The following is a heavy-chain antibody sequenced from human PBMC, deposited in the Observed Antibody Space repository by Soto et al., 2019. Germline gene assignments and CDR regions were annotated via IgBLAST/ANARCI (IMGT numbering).Heavy chain of an antibody. CDR1: GYTFTRNA. J-gene: IGHJ6*02. CDR3: ARSGYFPSYYYGMDV. Sequence: ASVKVSCKASGYTFTRNAIHWVRQAPGQRLEWIGRIKAGNGDTKYSQKFQDRVTITRDTSASAAYMELSSLRSEDTAVYYCARSGYFPSYYYGMDVWGQGTTVTVSS. D-gene: IGHD3-9*01. V-gene: IGHV1-3*01. CDR2: IKAGNGDT.